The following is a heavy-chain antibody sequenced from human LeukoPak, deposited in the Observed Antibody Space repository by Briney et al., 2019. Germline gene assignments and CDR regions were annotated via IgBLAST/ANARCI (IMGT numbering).Heavy chain of an antibody. CDR2: IYYSGST. V-gene: IGHV4-59*01. D-gene: IGHD3-10*01. J-gene: IGHJ3*02. CDR3: ARGLLLWFGESLDAFDI. Sequence: SETLSLTCTVSGGSISSYYWSWIRQPPGKGLEWIGYIYYSGSTNYNPSLKSRVTISVDTSKNQFSLKLSSVTAADTAVYYCARGLLLWFGESLDAFDIWGQGTMVTVSS. CDR1: GGSISSYY.